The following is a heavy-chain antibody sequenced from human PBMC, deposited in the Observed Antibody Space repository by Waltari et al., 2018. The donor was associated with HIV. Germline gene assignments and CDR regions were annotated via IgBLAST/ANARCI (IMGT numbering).Heavy chain of an antibody. CDR3: VKSVDYFRFDV. CDR1: AVTFTNPG. CDR2: VAGTPGHA. V-gene: IGHV3-48*04. J-gene: IGHJ4*02. Sequence: EVELVGSGGGLVHPGGSLSLSCVGAAVTFTNPGLNWVRQAPCKGLEWVSFVAGTPGHAYYADSVKGRFTISRDNAQNSAFLQMNSLRVEDTAIYYCVKSVDYFRFDVWDQGTLVTVSS. D-gene: IGHD4-17*01.